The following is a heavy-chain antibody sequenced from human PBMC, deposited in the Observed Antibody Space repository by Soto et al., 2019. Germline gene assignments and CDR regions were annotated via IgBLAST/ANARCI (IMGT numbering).Heavy chain of an antibody. CDR3: ARAPYIPQRTSSWYMWFDP. J-gene: IGHJ5*02. V-gene: IGHV4-34*01. D-gene: IGHD6-13*01. CDR2: IDHSGST. CDR1: GGSFSGYY. Sequence: KTSETLSLTCAVYGGSFSGYYWSWIRQPPGRGLEWIGEIDHSGSTNYNPSLKSRVTISVDTSKNQFSLKLSSVTAADTAVYYCARAPYIPQRTSSWYMWFDPWGQGTLVTVSS.